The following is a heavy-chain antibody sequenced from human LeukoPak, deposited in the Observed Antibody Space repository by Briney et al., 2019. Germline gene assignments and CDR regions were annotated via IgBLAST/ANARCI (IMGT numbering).Heavy chain of an antibody. CDR3: ARESRPYYDFWSGYFHYYYYGMDV. J-gene: IGHJ6*02. V-gene: IGHV4-31*03. CDR2: IYFSGST. CDR1: GGSISSGGYY. Sequence: PSETLSLTCTVSGGSISSGGYYWSWIRQHPGKGLEWIGYIYFSGSTNYNPSLKSRVTISVDTSKNQFSLKLSSVTAADTAVYYCARESRPYYDFWSGYFHYYYYGMDVWGQGTTVTVSS. D-gene: IGHD3-3*01.